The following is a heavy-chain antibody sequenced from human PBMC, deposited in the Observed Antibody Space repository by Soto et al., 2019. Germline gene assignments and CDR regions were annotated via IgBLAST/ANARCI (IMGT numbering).Heavy chain of an antibody. Sequence: EVQLVESGGDLVQRGGSPRLSCVASGFTFSVYSMNWVRQAPGKGLEWFSYITSDTKTIKYADSVKSRFTISRDNAKNSVYLQMNSLRDEDTAVYYCARSVEGHFDYWGQGTVVTVSS. CDR1: GFTFSVYS. V-gene: IGHV3-48*02. CDR3: ARSVEGHFDY. CDR2: ITSDTKTI. J-gene: IGHJ4*02. D-gene: IGHD6-19*01.